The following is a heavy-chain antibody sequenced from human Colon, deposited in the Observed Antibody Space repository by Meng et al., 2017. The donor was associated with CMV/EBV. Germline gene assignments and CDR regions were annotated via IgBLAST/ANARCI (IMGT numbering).Heavy chain of an antibody. CDR1: GFTFSSYA. V-gene: IGHV3-30-3*01. CDR2: ISYDGSSE. D-gene: IGHD2-15*01. J-gene: IGHJ6*02. CDR3: ARDIGRFCTGGTCYARPYLYDLDV. Sequence: GGSLRLSCAASGFTFSSYAMHWVRQAPGKGLEWVAVISYDGSSEYYADSVKGRFTISRDNSKNTLYLQVISLRAEDTAVYYCARDIGRFCTGGTCYARPYLYDLDVWGQGTTVTVSS.